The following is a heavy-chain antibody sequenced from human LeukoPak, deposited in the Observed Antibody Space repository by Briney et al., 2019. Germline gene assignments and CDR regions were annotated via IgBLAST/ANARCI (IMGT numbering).Heavy chain of an antibody. CDR2: ISSSSSTI. Sequence: GGSLRLSCAASGFSFSSYNMNWVRQAPGTGLEWVSYISSSSSTIYYADSVKGRFTISRDNSKNTLYLQMNSLRAEDTAVYYCAKAPFVTYYDSSGYYWNWGQGTLVTVSS. D-gene: IGHD3-22*01. CDR3: AKAPFVTYYDSSGYYWN. CDR1: GFSFSSYN. J-gene: IGHJ4*02. V-gene: IGHV3-48*01.